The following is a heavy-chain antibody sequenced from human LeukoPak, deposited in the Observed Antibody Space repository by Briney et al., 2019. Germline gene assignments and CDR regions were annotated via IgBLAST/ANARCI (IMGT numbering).Heavy chain of an antibody. J-gene: IGHJ5*02. V-gene: IGHV4-4*07. CDR1: GGSISSYY. CDR3: ARLVRPGGFVVVPAAMFWFDP. Sequence: KPSETLSLTCTVSGGSISSYYWSWIRQPAGKGLEWIGRIYTSGSTNYNPSLKSRVTISVDKSKNQFSLKLSSVTAADTAMYYCARLVRPGGFVVVPAAMFWFDPWGQGTLVTVSS. CDR2: IYTSGST. D-gene: IGHD2-2*01.